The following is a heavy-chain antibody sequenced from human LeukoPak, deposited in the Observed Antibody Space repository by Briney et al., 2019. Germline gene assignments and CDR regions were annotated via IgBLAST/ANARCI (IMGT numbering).Heavy chain of an antibody. V-gene: IGHV1-18*01. J-gene: IGHJ4*02. CDR2: ISAYNGNT. D-gene: IGHD3-3*01. CDR1: GYTLTSYG. CDR3: ARGGITIFGVVTFDY. Sequence: GASVKVSCKASGYTLTSYGISWVRQAPGQGLEWMGWISAYNGNTNYAQKLQGRVTMTTDTSTSTAYMELRSLRSDDTAVYYCARGGITIFGVVTFDYWGQGTLVTVSS.